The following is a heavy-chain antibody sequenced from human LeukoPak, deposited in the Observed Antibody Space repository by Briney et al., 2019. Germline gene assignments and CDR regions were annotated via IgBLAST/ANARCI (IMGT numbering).Heavy chain of an antibody. V-gene: IGHV1-2*02. D-gene: IGHD5-12*01. CDR1: GYIFIVHY. CDR2: ISPNSGGT. Sequence: ASVKVSRKASGYIFIVHYIHWVRQAPGRGLEWMGWISPNSGGTKYAQTFQGRVTMTRDTSMSTVYMELSSLTSDDTAVYYCARDHSVATIGRGYDYYMDVWGKGTTVTVSS. J-gene: IGHJ6*03. CDR3: ARDHSVATIGRGYDYYMDV.